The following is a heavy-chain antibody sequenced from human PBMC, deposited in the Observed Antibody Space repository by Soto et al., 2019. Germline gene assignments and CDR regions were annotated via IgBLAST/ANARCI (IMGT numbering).Heavy chain of an antibody. CDR1: GGSISSSSYY. Sequence: QLQLQESGPGLVKPSETLSLTCTVSGGSISSSSYYWGWIRQPPGKGLEWIGSIYYSGSTYYNPSLTRRVTISVATSKTPFSLKLSSVTAADTAVYYCASTFYASSGYTAFDIWGQGTKVTVSS. J-gene: IGHJ3*02. D-gene: IGHD3-22*01. V-gene: IGHV4-39*01. CDR3: ASTFYASSGYTAFDI. CDR2: IYYSGST.